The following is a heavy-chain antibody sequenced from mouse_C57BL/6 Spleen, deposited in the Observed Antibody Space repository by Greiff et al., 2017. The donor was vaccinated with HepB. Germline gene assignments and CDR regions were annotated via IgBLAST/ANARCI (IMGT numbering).Heavy chain of an antibody. CDR3: ARRGYDYDDGTYYFDY. D-gene: IGHD2-4*01. CDR1: GYTFTDYY. J-gene: IGHJ2*01. Sequence: VQLQQSGPELVKPGASVKISCKASGYTFTDYYMNWVKQSHGKSLEWIGDINPNNGGTSYNQKFKGKATLTVDKSSSTAYMELRSLTSEDSAVYYCARRGYDYDDGTYYFDYWGQGTTLTVSS. V-gene: IGHV1-26*01. CDR2: INPNNGGT.